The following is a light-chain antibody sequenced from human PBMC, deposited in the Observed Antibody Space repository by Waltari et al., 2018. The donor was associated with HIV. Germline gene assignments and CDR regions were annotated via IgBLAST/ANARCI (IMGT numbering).Light chain of an antibody. CDR3: SSYTTNNTRV. CDR1: SSSVGAYNY. V-gene: IGLV2-14*03. Sequence: QSALTQPASVSGSPGQSITISCPGTSSSVGAYNYVPWYQQHPGKAPKLMIYEVSNRPSGVSNRFSASKSGNTASLTISGLQAEDEADYYCSSYTTNNTRVFGGGTKLTVL. J-gene: IGLJ3*02. CDR2: EVS.